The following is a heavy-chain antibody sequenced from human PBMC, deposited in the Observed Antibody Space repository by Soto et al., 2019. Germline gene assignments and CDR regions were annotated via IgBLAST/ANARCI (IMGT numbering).Heavy chain of an antibody. CDR1: GFTFSSYE. CDR3: ARDQWEQLYADFDI. CDR2: ISSSGSTI. V-gene: IGHV3-48*03. J-gene: IGHJ3*02. D-gene: IGHD1-26*01. Sequence: PGGSLRLSCAASGFTFSSYEMNWVRQAPGKGLEWVSYISSSGSTIYYADSVKGRFTISRDNAKNSLYLQMNSLRAEDTAVYYCARDQWEQLYADFDIWGQGTMVTVSS.